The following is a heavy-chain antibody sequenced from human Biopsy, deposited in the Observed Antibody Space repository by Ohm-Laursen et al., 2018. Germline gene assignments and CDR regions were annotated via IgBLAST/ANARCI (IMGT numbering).Heavy chain of an antibody. CDR3: VGGQRGPPVGVAFPGDAFDL. Sequence: GASVKVSCKASGVTFATYAFGWVRQAPGQGLEWMGGRIPFFNTTYYARKFQDRAVITANRSARTTDMQLSGLRPDDTAVYYCVGGQRGPPVGVAFPGDAFDLWGQGTMVTVSP. V-gene: IGHV1-69*13. CDR2: RIPFFNTT. J-gene: IGHJ3*01. D-gene: IGHD2-2*01. CDR1: GVTFATYA.